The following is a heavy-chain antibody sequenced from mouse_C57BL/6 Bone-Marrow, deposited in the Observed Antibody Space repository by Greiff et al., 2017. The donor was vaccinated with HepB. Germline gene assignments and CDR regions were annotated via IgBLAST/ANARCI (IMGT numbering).Heavy chain of an antibody. CDR2: IYPGDGDT. CDR3: ARSRTYYYGSSPYYAMDY. Sequence: QVQLQQSGPELVKPGASVKISCKASGYAFSSSWMNWVKQRPGKGLEWIGRIYPGDGDTNYNGKFKGKATLTADKSSSTAYMQLSSLTSEDSAVYFCARSRTYYYGSSPYYAMDYWGQGTSVTVSS. J-gene: IGHJ4*01. D-gene: IGHD1-1*01. CDR1: GYAFSSSW. V-gene: IGHV1-82*01.